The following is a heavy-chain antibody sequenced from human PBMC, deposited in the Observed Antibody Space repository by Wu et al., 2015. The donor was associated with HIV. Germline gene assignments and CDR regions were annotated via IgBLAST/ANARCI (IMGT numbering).Heavy chain of an antibody. D-gene: IGHD2-21*02. V-gene: IGHV1-2*02. CDR3: ARDLGDDFAVRGFYWYMDV. Sequence: QVQLEQSGAELAKPGASVRVSCQASGYTFTAHYIHWVRQAPGQGLEWMGWIRPDSGATHYAEKFEDRVTMTRDASIDTAYIQLNRLRSDDTAVYFCARDLGDDFAVRGFYWYMDVWGTGTAISVSS. CDR1: GYTFTAHY. J-gene: IGHJ6*03. CDR2: IRPDSGAT.